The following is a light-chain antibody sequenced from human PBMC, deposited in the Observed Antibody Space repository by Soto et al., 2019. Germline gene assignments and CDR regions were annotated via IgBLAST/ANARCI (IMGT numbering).Light chain of an antibody. Sequence: DIQMTQSPSSLSASVGDIVTISCRASQSIGTYLNWYQQKPGVAPKLLIYGATSVQSGVPPRFSGSGSRTDFTLTIIDLQPEDSATYFCQHSYRTPYIFGQGTKLEIK. CDR1: QSIGTY. CDR3: QHSYRTPYI. CDR2: GAT. J-gene: IGKJ2*01. V-gene: IGKV1-39*01.